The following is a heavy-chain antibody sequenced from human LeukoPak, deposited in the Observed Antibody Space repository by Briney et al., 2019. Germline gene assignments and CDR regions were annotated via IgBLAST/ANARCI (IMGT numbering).Heavy chain of an antibody. CDR1: GFTFSDYY. D-gene: IGHD2-8*02. J-gene: IGHJ6*03. CDR2: ISSSGSTI. V-gene: IGHV3-11*01. CDR3: ARDTGYYYYMDV. Sequence: GGSLRLSCAASGFTFSDYYMSWIRQAPGKGLEWVSYISSSGSTIYYADSVKGRFTISRDNAKNSLYLQMNSLRAEDTTLYYCARDTGYYYYMDVWGKGTTVTVSS.